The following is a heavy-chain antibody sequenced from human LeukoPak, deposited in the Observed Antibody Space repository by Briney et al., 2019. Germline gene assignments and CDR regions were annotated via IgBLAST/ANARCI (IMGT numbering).Heavy chain of an antibody. CDR1: GGSISSYY. J-gene: IGHJ5*02. CDR3: AREYYDFWSGYYTNYNWFDP. Sequence: SETLSLTCTVSGGSISSYYWSWIRQPAGKGLEWIGRIYTSGSTNYNPSLKSRVTMSVDTSKNQFSLKLSSVTAADTAVYYCAREYYDFWSGYYTNYNWFDPWGQGTLDTVSS. V-gene: IGHV4-4*07. CDR2: IYTSGST. D-gene: IGHD3-3*01.